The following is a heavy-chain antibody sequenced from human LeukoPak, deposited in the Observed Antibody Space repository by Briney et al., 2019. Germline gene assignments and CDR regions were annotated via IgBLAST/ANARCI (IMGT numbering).Heavy chain of an antibody. CDR3: ARSIIAIRLANSNYAFDI. CDR2: IKQDGSEK. Sequence: GGSLRLSCAASEFTFSSNWMSWVRQAPGKGLEWVANIKQDGSEKYYVDSVKGRFTISRDNAKNSLYLQMDSLRAEDTAVYYCARSIIAIRLANSNYAFDIWGQGTMVTVSS. CDR1: EFTFSSNW. D-gene: IGHD6-6*01. V-gene: IGHV3-7*01. J-gene: IGHJ3*02.